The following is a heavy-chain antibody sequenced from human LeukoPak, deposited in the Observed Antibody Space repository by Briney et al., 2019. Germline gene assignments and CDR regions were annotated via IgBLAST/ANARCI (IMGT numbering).Heavy chain of an antibody. Sequence: VASVKVSCKASGGTFSSYAISWVRQAPGQGLEWVGGIIPIFGTANYAQKFQGRVTITADKSTSTAYMELSSLRSEDTAVYYCARGPLVVVPAATSMDVWGKGTTVTVSS. D-gene: IGHD2-2*01. J-gene: IGHJ6*04. CDR3: ARGPLVVVPAATSMDV. CDR1: GGTFSSYA. V-gene: IGHV1-69*06. CDR2: IIPIFGTA.